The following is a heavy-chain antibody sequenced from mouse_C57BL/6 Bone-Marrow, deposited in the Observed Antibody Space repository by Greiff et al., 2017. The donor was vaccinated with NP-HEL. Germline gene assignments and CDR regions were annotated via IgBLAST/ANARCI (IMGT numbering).Heavy chain of an antibody. CDR3: ATLRTDWYFDV. CDR1: GYTFTSYW. V-gene: IGHV1-50*01. Sequence: QVQLQQPGAELVKPGASVKLSCKASGYTFTSYWMQWVKQRPGQGLEWIGEIDPSDSYTNYNQKFKGKATLTVDTSSSTAYMQLNSLISEVSSVYYCATLRTDWYFDVWGTGTTGTVSS. D-gene: IGHD2-12*01. CDR2: IDPSDSYT. J-gene: IGHJ1*03.